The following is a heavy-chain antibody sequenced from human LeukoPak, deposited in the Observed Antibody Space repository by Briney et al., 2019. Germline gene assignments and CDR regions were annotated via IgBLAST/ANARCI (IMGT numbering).Heavy chain of an antibody. CDR1: GFTFSSKW. CDR2: IQPDGSEG. V-gene: IGHV3-7*01. Sequence: GGSLRLSCAASGFTFSSKWMSWVRQAPGKGLEWVGNIQPDGSEGYPVDSVRGRFTISRDNARNSLFLQMNSLRVEDTAVYYCASQSFAKFDPWGQGTLVIVSS. D-gene: IGHD3-16*01. J-gene: IGHJ5*02. CDR3: ASQSFAKFDP.